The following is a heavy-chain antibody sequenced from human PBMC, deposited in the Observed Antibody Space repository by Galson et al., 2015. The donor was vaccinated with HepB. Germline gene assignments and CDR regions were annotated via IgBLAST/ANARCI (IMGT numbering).Heavy chain of an antibody. J-gene: IGHJ4*02. CDR2: ISWNSGSI. Sequence: SLRLSCAASGFTFDDYAMHWVRQAPGKGLEWVSGISWNSGSIGYADSVKGRFTISRDNAKNSLYLQMNSLRAEDTALYYCAKGIYGSGSYAGDYWGQGTLVTVSS. CDR1: GFTFDDYA. CDR3: AKGIYGSGSYAGDY. D-gene: IGHD3-10*01. V-gene: IGHV3-9*01.